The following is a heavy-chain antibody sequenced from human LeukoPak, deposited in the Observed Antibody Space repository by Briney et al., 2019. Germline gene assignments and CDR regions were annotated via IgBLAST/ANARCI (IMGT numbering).Heavy chain of an antibody. CDR2: IYYSGST. V-gene: IGHV4-59*01. J-gene: IGHJ3*02. Sequence: SETLSLTCTVSGGSISSYYWSWIRQPAGKGLEWIGYIYYSGSTNYNPSLKSRVTISVDTSKNQFSLKLSSVTAADTAVYYCARDQDGDYGLRYPGGAFDIWGQGTMVTVSS. D-gene: IGHD4-17*01. CDR1: GGSISSYY. CDR3: ARDQDGDYGLRYPGGAFDI.